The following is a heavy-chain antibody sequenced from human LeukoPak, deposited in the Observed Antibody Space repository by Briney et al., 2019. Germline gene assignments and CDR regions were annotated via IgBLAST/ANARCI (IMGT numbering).Heavy chain of an antibody. CDR1: GGSISSYY. D-gene: IGHD1-14*01. CDR2: IYYSGST. V-gene: IGHV4-59*01. CDR3: ARARGFRYYYYYYMDV. Sequence: SETLSLTCTVSGGSISSYYWSWIRQPPGKGLEWIGYIYYSGSTNYNPSLKSRVTISVDTSKNQFSLKLSSVTAADTAVYYCARARGFRYYYYYYMDVWGKGTTVTVSS. J-gene: IGHJ6*03.